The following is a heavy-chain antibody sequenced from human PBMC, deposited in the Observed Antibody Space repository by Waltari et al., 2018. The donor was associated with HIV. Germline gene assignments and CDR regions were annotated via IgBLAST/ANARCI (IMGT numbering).Heavy chain of an antibody. Sequence: EVQLVESGGGSVQPGGSLRLFCAAFGFTVSSHWMFWVRQVPGKGLVLVSRINSDGSSTTYADSVKGRFTISRDNAKNTLYLQMNSLRAEDTAMYYCTRGNGHAFDLWGQGTMVTVSS. CDR1: GFTVSSHW. CDR2: INSDGSST. V-gene: IGHV3-74*01. CDR3: TRGNGHAFDL. D-gene: IGHD2-8*01. J-gene: IGHJ3*01.